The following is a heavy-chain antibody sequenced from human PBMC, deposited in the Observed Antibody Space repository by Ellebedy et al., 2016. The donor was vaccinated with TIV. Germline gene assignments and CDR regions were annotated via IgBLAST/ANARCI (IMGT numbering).Heavy chain of an antibody. V-gene: IGHV7-4-1*02. CDR1: GYTFTNFS. CDR3: ARTHEDCRRTSCYAH. J-gene: IGHJ4*02. Sequence: AASVKVSCKTSGYTFTNFSINWVRQAPGQGLEWMGWINTDTGNPRYGQGFTGRFVLSLDTSVSTAYLEISSLKAEDTAVYYCARTHEDCRRTSCYAHWGQGTLVIVSS. CDR2: INTDTGNP. D-gene: IGHD2-2*01.